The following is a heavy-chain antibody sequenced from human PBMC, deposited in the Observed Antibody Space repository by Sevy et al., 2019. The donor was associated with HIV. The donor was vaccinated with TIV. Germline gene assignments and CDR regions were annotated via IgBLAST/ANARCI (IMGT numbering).Heavy chain of an antibody. V-gene: IGHV3-30*02. J-gene: IGHJ5*02. CDR3: ARGTPAFCTGGVCFNWFDP. CDR1: RFSFNGYG. CDR2: IRYDGSNK. D-gene: IGHD2-8*02. Sequence: GGSLRLSCAASRFSFNGYGMHWVRQAPGKGLEWVAFIRYDGSNKYYADSVKGRFTISRDDSKNRLYLQMNSLRAEDRALYYCARGTPAFCTGGVCFNWFDPWGQGTLVTVSS.